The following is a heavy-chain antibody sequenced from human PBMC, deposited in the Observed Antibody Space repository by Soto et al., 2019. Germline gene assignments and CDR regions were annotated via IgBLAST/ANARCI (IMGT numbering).Heavy chain of an antibody. V-gene: IGHV1-69*08. D-gene: IGHD2-2*01. Sequence: QVQLVQSGAEVKKPGSSVKVSCKASGGTFSRYSITWVRQAPGHGLEWIGRIIPIFGIASYAQKSQGRVTLTADESTSSAYMXXSSMRSDDTAVYYCAREDRDRETGLVPAAIDGMDVWGQGTTVTVSS. CDR1: GGTFSRYS. J-gene: IGHJ6*02. CDR2: IIPIFGIA. CDR3: AREDRDRETGLVPAAIDGMDV.